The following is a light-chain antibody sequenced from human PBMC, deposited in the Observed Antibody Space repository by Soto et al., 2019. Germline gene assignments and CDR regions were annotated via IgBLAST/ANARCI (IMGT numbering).Light chain of an antibody. CDR3: QQYGSSRWT. CDR1: QSVSSSY. V-gene: IGKV3-20*01. J-gene: IGKJ1*01. Sequence: EVGITRWPGKQSKTKGERASLSCRASQSVSSSYLAWYQQNRGQARRLLIYGASSRAPGLPDRFGGSGSGTAFTLTISRLEPEDFAVYYCQQYGSSRWTFGQGTKV. CDR2: GAS.